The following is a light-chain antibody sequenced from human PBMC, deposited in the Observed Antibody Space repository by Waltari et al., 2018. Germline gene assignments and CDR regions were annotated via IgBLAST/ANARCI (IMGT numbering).Light chain of an antibody. CDR2: GAS. CDR3: QHYLRIPVT. J-gene: IGKJ1*01. V-gene: IGKV3-20*01. Sequence: EIVLTQSPGTPSLSPGESATLSCRTSQSVTRALAWYQQKPGQAPRLLIYGASNRATGIPDRFSGSGSGTDFSLTISSLEPEDFAVYYCQHYLRIPVTFGQGTKVEVK. CDR1: QSVTRA.